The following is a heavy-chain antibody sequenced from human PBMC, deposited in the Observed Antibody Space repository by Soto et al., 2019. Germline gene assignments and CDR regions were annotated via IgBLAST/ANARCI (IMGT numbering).Heavy chain of an antibody. CDR3: ARDWQAARPGFYYYYGMDV. V-gene: IGHV3-21*01. D-gene: IGHD6-6*01. Sequence: PGGSLRLSCAASGFTFSSYAMSWVRQAPGKGLEWVSSISSSSSYIYYADSVKGRFTISRDNAKNSLYLQMNSLRAEDTAVYYCARDWQAARPGFYYYYGMDVWGQGTTVTVSS. J-gene: IGHJ6*02. CDR1: GFTFSSYA. CDR2: ISSSSSYI.